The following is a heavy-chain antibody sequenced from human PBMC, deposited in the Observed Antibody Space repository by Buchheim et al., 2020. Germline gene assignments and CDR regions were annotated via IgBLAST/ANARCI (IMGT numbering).Heavy chain of an antibody. J-gene: IGHJ5*02. CDR3: ARDRYVTGTTSGIDP. CDR1: GFTFSDYY. D-gene: IGHD1-7*01. Sequence: VHLLESGGGLVQPGGSLSLSCAASGFTFSDYYMSWIRQAPGKGLEWVSYISSSSSYTNYADSVKGRFTISRDNAKNYLYLQMNSLRAEDTAVYYCARDRYVTGTTSGIDPWGQGTL. CDR2: ISSSSSYT. V-gene: IGHV3-11*06.